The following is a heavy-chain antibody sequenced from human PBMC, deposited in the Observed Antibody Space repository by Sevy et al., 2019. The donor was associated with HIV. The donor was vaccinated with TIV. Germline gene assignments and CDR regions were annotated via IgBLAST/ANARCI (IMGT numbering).Heavy chain of an antibody. CDR1: GFAFYDYS. CDR3: AREGCISPHDY. J-gene: IGHJ4*02. CDR2: LSFGYGKI. Sequence: GGCLRLSCAASGFAFYDYSMSWIRQAPGKGLEWVATLSFGYGKINYADSVKGRFTISRDNSKNSFYLQMDNLRVYDSALYYCAREGCISPHDYWGQGTRVTVSS. V-gene: IGHV3-23*01. D-gene: IGHD3-3*02.